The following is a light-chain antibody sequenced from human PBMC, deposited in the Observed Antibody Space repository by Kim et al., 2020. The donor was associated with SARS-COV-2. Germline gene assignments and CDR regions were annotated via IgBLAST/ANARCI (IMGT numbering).Light chain of an antibody. CDR1: QDISNY. V-gene: IGKV1-27*01. CDR2: AAS. CDR3: QKYKSAPLT. J-gene: IGKJ4*01. Sequence: ASVGDSVTITCRASQDISNYVAWYQQRPGKVPQLLVYAASTLQSGVPSRFSGSGSGTDFTLTINNLQPEDIATYYCQKYKSAPLTFGGGTKVDIK.